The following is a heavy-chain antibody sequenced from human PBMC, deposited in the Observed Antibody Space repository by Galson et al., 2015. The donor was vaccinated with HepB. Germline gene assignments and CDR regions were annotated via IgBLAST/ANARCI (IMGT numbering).Heavy chain of an antibody. CDR1: GYTFTHYD. CDR3: ARTGGVPPAIEDY. D-gene: IGHD2-2*01. V-gene: IGHV1-8*02. J-gene: IGHJ4*02. Sequence: SVKVSCKASGYTFTHYDINWVRQAAGQGLEWMGWMKPKSGKTGYAQKFQGRITMTRDTSISTAYMELSSLRSEDTAVYYCARTGGVPPAIEDYWGQGTLVTVSS. CDR2: MKPKSGKT.